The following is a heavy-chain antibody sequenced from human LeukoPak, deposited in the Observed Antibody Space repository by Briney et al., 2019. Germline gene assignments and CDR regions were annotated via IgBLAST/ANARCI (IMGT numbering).Heavy chain of an antibody. J-gene: IGHJ4*02. V-gene: IGHV3-15*07. D-gene: IGHD6-19*01. CDR3: TTGIYSSGGV. CDR1: GLTLSNVW. CDR2: IKSKTAGGTT. Sequence: GGSLRLPCAVSGLTLSNVWMNWVRQAPGKGLEWVGRIKSKTAGGTTDFAAPVKGRFTISRDDSKNTLYLQMNSLKTEDTAVYYCTTGIYSSGGVWGQGTLVTVSS.